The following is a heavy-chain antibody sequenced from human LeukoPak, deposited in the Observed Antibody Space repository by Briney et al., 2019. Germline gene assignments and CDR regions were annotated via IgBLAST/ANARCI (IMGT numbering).Heavy chain of an antibody. D-gene: IGHD2-21*01. CDR3: ARAIVIAPFDP. J-gene: IGHJ5*02. Sequence: ASVKVSCKASGYTFTSYYMHWVRQAPGQGLEWMGWISAYNGNTNYAQKLQGRVTMTTDTSTSTAYMELRSLRSDDTAVYYCARAIVIAPFDPWGQGTLVTVSS. V-gene: IGHV1-18*04. CDR2: ISAYNGNT. CDR1: GYTFTSYY.